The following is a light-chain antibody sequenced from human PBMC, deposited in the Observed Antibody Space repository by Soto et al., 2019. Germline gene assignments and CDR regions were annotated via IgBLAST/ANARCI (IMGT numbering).Light chain of an antibody. CDR1: QSVSSSS. J-gene: IGKJ1*01. V-gene: IGKV3-20*01. Sequence: IVLTQSPGTLSLSPGERATLSCRASQSVSSSSLAWYQQKPGQAPRLLIYGASSRATGIPDRFSGSGSGTDFTLTISRLEPEDCAVYYCQQYGSSPPWTFGQGTKGEIK. CDR3: QQYGSSPPWT. CDR2: GAS.